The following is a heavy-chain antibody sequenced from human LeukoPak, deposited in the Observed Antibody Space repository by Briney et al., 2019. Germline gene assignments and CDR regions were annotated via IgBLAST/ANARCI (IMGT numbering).Heavy chain of an antibody. Sequence: ASVKVSCKASGGTFSSYAISWVRQAPGQGLEWMGGIIPIFGTANYAQKFQGRVTITADKSTSTAYMELSSLRSEDTAVYYCARSYGYCSSTSCYNPPRYYYYYYMDVWGKGTTVTVSS. V-gene: IGHV1-69*06. CDR2: IIPIFGTA. J-gene: IGHJ6*03. CDR1: GGTFSSYA. CDR3: ARSYGYCSSTSCYNPPRYYYYYYMDV. D-gene: IGHD2-2*02.